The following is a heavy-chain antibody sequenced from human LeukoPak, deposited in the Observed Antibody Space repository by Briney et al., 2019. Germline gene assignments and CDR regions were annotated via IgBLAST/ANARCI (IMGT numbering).Heavy chain of an antibody. CDR3: AKEKYSSGFFDY. CDR2: IVVGSGNT. CDR1: GFTFTSSA. D-gene: IGHD6-19*01. J-gene: IGHJ4*02. Sequence: SVKVSCKASGFTFTSSAMQWVRQARGQRLEWIGWIVVGSGNTNYAQKFQERVTITRDMSTSTAYMELSSLRSEDTAVYYCAKEKYSSGFFDYWGQGTLVTVSS. V-gene: IGHV1-58*02.